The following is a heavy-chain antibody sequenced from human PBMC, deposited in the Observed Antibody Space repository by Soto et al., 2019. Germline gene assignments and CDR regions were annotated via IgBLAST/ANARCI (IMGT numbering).Heavy chain of an antibody. V-gene: IGHV3-30-3*01. J-gene: IGHJ4*02. Sequence: PGGSLRLSCAASGFTFSNYAMHWVRQAPGKGLEWVAVFSYDGSNKYYADSVKGRFTISRDNSKNTLYLQMNSLRAEDTAVYYCAKDECGDCFHDFDYWGQGNLVTVSS. CDR2: FSYDGSNK. CDR1: GFTFSNYA. D-gene: IGHD2-21*02. CDR3: AKDECGDCFHDFDY.